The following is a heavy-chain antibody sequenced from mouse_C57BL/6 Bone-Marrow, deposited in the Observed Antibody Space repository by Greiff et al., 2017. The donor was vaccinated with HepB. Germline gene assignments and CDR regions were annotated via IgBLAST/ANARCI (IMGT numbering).Heavy chain of an antibody. V-gene: IGHV1-19*01. J-gene: IGHJ1*03. CDR1: GYTFTDYY. CDR3: ARWGALYYYGSSYSYFDV. D-gene: IGHD1-1*01. Sequence: EVQLQQSGPVLVKPGASVKMSCKASGYTFTDYYMNWVKQSHGKSLEWIGVINPYNGGTSYNQKFKGKATLTVDKSSSTAYMELNSLTSEDSAVYYCARWGALYYYGSSYSYFDVWGTGTTVTVSS. CDR2: INPYNGGT.